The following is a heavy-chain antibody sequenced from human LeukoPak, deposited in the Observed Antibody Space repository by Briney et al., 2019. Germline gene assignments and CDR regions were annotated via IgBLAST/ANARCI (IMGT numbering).Heavy chain of an antibody. J-gene: IGHJ6*03. V-gene: IGHV3-74*01. CDR1: GFTSINYW. CDR2: INVVGSSR. Sequence: GGSLRHSCAPPGFTSINYWLHGVRQAPGRGRGWVSRINVVGSSRSYADSVNDRFTTSRDNVKNTLDLQMNSLRAEDTAVYYCASWPREPLDYYYYYYMDVWGKGTTVTVSS. CDR3: ASWPREPLDYYYYYYMDV.